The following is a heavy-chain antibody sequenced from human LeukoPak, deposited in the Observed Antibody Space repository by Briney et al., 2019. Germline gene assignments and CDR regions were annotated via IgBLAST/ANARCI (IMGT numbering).Heavy chain of an antibody. Sequence: PSETLSLTCIVSDYSISSGYYWGWIRQPPGKGLEWIGTIYHSGGSYYNPSLKSRFTMSVDTPKNQFSLRLSSVTAADTAVYYCARGTGWSYYFDYWGQGTLVTVSS. V-gene: IGHV4-38-2*02. CDR2: IYHSGGS. CDR1: DYSISSGYY. CDR3: ARGTGWSYYFDY. J-gene: IGHJ4*02. D-gene: IGHD6-19*01.